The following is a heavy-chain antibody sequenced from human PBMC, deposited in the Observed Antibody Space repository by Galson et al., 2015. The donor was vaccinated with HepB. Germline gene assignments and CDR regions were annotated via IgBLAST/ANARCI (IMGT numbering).Heavy chain of an antibody. D-gene: IGHD2-2*01. CDR2: INPSGGST. V-gene: IGHV1-46*03. CDR1: GYTFTSYY. J-gene: IGHJ5*02. CDR3: AREYCSSTSCYGWFDP. Sequence: SVKVSCKASGYTFTSYYMHWVRQAPGQGLEWMGIINPSGGSTSYAQKFQGRVTMTRDTSTSTVYMELSSLRSEDTAVYYCAREYCSSTSCYGWFDPWGQGTLVTVSS.